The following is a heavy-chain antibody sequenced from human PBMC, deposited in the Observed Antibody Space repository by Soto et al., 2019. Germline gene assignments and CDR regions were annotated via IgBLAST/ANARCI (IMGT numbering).Heavy chain of an antibody. Sequence: QVQLVESGGGVVQPGRSLRLSCAASGFTFSSYGRHWVRQAPGKGLEWVAVISYDGSNKYYADSVKGRFTISRDNSKNTLYLQMNSLRAEDTAVYYCAKDRGHIVVVTALDYWGQGTLVTVAS. CDR2: ISYDGSNK. CDR3: AKDRGHIVVVTALDY. D-gene: IGHD2-21*02. J-gene: IGHJ4*02. V-gene: IGHV3-30*18. CDR1: GFTFSSYG.